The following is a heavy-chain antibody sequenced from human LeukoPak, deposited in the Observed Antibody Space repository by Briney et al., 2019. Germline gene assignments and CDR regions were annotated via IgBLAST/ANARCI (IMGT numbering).Heavy chain of an antibody. D-gene: IGHD3-9*01. V-gene: IGHV4-34*01. CDR1: GGSFSGYY. J-gene: IGHJ6*02. CDR3: ARGRRYFDWLLYYGMDV. CDR2: INHSGST. Sequence: PSETLSLTCAVYGGSFSGYYWSWIRQPPGKGLEWIGEINHSGSTNYNPSLKSRVTISVDTSKNQFSLKLSSVTAADTAVYYCARGRRYFDWLLYYGMDVWGQGTTVTVSS.